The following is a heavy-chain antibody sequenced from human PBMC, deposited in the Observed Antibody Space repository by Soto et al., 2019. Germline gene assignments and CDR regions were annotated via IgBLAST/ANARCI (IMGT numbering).Heavy chain of an antibody. CDR3: ARVWRRGWHFDL. Sequence: QVQLQESGPGLVKPSETLSLICTVSGGSISSYYWSWIRQPPGKGLEWIGYISDSGSSTYSPSLNNRLTISVDASKRQVFLNVTSVTAADTAVYYCARVWRRGWHFDLWGRGTLATVSS. J-gene: IGHJ2*01. CDR2: ISDSGSS. V-gene: IGHV4-59*01. D-gene: IGHD1-1*01. CDR1: GGSISSYY.